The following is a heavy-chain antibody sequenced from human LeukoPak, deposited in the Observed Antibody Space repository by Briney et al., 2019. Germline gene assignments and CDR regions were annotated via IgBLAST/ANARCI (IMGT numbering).Heavy chain of an antibody. CDR3: ARRVRGVPYYMDV. D-gene: IGHD3-10*01. V-gene: IGHV4-39*01. J-gene: IGHJ6*03. Sequence: SETLSLTCTVSGGSISSSSYYWGWIRQPPGKGLEWIGSIYYSGSTYYNPSLKSRVTISVDTSKNQFSLKLSSVTAAGTAVYYCARRVRGVPYYMDVWGKGTTVTVSS. CDR2: IYYSGST. CDR1: GGSISSSSYY.